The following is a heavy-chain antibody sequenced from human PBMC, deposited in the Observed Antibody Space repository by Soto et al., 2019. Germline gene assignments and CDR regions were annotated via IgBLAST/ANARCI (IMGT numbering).Heavy chain of an antibody. CDR2: TYYRSKWYN. CDR3: ASYSRQYTSAFDI. J-gene: IGHJ3*02. Sequence: SLTLSLTNAISGDSFSSNSASCNCIRQSPSRGLEWLGRTYYRSKWYNDYAVSVKSRITINPDTSKNQFSLQLNSVTPEDTAVYYCASYSRQYTSAFDIWGQGTMVT. D-gene: IGHD6-13*01. CDR1: GDSFSSNSAS. V-gene: IGHV6-1*01.